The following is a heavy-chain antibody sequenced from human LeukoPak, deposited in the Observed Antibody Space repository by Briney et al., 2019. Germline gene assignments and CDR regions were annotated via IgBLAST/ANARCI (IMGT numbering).Heavy chain of an antibody. J-gene: IGHJ4*02. D-gene: IGHD3-22*01. CDR3: ARQHSSGYYRDPFDY. Sequence: SETLSLTCTISGYSISTGYYWSWIRQPPGKGLEWIGEINHSGSTNYNPSLKSRVTISVDTSKNQFSLKLSSVTAADTAVYYCARQHSSGYYRDPFDYWGQGTLVTVSS. V-gene: IGHV4-38-2*02. CDR1: GYSISTGYY. CDR2: INHSGST.